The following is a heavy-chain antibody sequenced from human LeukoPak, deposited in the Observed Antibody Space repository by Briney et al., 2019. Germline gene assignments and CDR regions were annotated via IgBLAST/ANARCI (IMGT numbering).Heavy chain of an antibody. D-gene: IGHD3-22*01. CDR1: GGSISSSSYY. CDR3: ARDSGHYYDSSGFGY. J-gene: IGHJ4*02. CDR2: IYYSGST. V-gene: IGHV4-39*07. Sequence: SETLSLTCTVSGGSISSSSYYWGWIRQPPGKGLEWIGSIYYSGSTYYNPSLKSRVTISVDTSKNQFSLKLSSVTAADTAVYYCARDSGHYYDSSGFGYWGQGTLVTVSS.